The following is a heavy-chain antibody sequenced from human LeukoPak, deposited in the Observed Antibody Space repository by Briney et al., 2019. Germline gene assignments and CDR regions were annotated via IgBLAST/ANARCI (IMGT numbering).Heavy chain of an antibody. CDR1: GGTFSSYA. CDR3: AGDLLLILTGYYREALDY. D-gene: IGHD3-9*01. Sequence: ASVKVSCKASGGTFSSYAISWVRQAPGQGLEWMGWISAYNGNTNYAQKLQGRVTMTTDTSTSTAYMELRSLRSDDTAVYYCAGDLLLILTGYYREALDYWGQGTLVTVSS. CDR2: ISAYNGNT. J-gene: IGHJ4*02. V-gene: IGHV1-18*01.